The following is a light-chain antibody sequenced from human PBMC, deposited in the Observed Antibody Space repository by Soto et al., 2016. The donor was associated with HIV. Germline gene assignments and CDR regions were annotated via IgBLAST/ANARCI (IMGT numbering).Light chain of an antibody. J-gene: IGKJ1*01. CDR2: DAS. Sequence: DIQMTQSPSSLSLSIGDTVGITCRASQSINTYLNWYQQKPGRAPKLLISDASSLQSGVPLRFSGRGSGTDFTLTISSLQHEDLATYYCQQSSRTPRTFGQGTKVEI. CDR3: QQSSRTPRT. CDR1: QSINTY. V-gene: IGKV1-39*01.